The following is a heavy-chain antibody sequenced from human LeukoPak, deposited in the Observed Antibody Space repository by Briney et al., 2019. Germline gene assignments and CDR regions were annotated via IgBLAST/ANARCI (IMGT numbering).Heavy chain of an antibody. CDR2: IYHSGST. CDR3: ARLINYHDIVSRGDAFDI. J-gene: IGHJ3*02. D-gene: IGHD3-22*01. Sequence: SSETLSLTCAVSGGSISSGGYSWSWIRQPPGKGLEWIWYIYHSGSTYYNPSLKSRVTISVDRSKNQFSLKLSSVTAADTAVYYCARLINYHDIVSRGDAFDIWGQGTMVTVSS. CDR1: GGSISSGGYS. V-gene: IGHV4-30-2*01.